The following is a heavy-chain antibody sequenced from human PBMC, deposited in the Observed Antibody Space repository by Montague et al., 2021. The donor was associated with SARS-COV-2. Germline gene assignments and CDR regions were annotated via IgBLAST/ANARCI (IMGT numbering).Heavy chain of an antibody. CDR1: GGSISSTNFF. J-gene: IGHJ4*02. CDR2: MYSSGTT. V-gene: IGHV4-39*01. D-gene: IGHD6-19*01. CDR3: ARSTSGWFIY. Sequence: SETLSLTCSVSGGSISSTNFFWAWIRQPPGKGLEWVGSMYSSGTTYYNPSLKSRVTISGDTSRNQLSVRLSSVTAADTAVYYCARSTSGWFIYWGQGTLVTVSS.